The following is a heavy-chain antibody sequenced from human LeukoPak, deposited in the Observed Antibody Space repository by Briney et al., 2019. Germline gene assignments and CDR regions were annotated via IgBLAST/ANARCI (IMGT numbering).Heavy chain of an antibody. CDR1: GGSISSYY. J-gene: IGHJ6*02. D-gene: IGHD5-24*01. Sequence: KPSETLSLTCTVSGGSISSYYWSWIRQPPGKGLEWIGYIYYSGNTNYNPSLKSRVTISIDTSKNQFSLKLTSVTAADTAVYYCARMAAIGAMDVWGQGTTVSVSS. CDR3: ARMAAIGAMDV. V-gene: IGHV4-59*08. CDR2: IYYSGNT.